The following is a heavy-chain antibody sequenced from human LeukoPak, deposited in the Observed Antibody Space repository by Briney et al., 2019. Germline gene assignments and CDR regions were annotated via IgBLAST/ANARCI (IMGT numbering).Heavy chain of an antibody. D-gene: IGHD3-10*01. CDR2: ISGSGGST. V-gene: IGHV3-23*01. Sequence: GGSLRLSCAASGFTFSSYAMSWVRQAPGKGLEWVSAISGSGGSTYYADSVKGRFTISRDNSKNTLYLQMNSLRAEDTAVYYCAKGYYYGSGSYLRYFDYWGQGTLVTVSS. J-gene: IGHJ4*02. CDR1: GFTFSSYA. CDR3: AKGYYYGSGSYLRYFDY.